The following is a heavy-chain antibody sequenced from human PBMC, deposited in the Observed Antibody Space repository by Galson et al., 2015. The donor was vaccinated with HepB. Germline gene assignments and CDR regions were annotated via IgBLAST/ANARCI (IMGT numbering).Heavy chain of an antibody. V-gene: IGHV5-51*01. CDR3: AGQMDRGIPFDY. CDR2: IFPGDSIS. J-gene: IGHJ4*02. Sequence: QSGAEVKKPGESLKISCQASGYTFSDHWVGWVRQMPGKGLEWMGHIFPGDSISSLSPSFEGQVTLLVDKSIKTAYLQWSSLKASDTAIYYCAGQMDRGIPFDYWGQGTLVT. D-gene: IGHD3-10*01. CDR1: GYTFSDHW.